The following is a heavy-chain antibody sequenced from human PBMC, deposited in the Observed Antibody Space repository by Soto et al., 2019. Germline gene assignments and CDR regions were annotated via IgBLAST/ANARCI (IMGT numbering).Heavy chain of an antibody. Sequence: PSETLSLTCTVSDGSISSYYWNWIRQPPGKGLEWIGYIYYSGSTNYTPSLRSRDTLSVHTSKHEISLQLSSVTAADTAVYYCARLDYGVSAFDLWGRGTLVTVSS. CDR2: IYYSGST. V-gene: IGHV4-59*01. D-gene: IGHD4-17*01. CDR3: ARLDYGVSAFDL. CDR1: DGSISSYY. J-gene: IGHJ4*02.